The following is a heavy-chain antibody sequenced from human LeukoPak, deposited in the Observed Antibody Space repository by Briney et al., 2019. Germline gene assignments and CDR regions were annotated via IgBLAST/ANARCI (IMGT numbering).Heavy chain of an antibody. D-gene: IGHD7-27*01. CDR3: ARGQTGRVYYFDI. CDR2: GTQSGST. J-gene: IGHJ4*02. Sequence: SETLSLTCAVDGGSFSVYYWSWIRQPPGKGLEFIGEGTQSGSTNYTPSLKSRVIISLDTSKTQFSLQLNSVTAADTAAYYCARGQTGRVYYFDIWGQGTLVTVSA. CDR1: GGSFSVYY. V-gene: IGHV4-34*01.